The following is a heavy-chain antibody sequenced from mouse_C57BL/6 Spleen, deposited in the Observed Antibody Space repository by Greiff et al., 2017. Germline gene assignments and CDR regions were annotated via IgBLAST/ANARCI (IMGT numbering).Heavy chain of an antibody. V-gene: IGHV5-17*01. CDR2: ISSGSSTI. CDR1: GFTFSDYG. Sequence: EVKLMESGGGLVKPGGSLKLSCAASGFTFSDYGMHWVRQAPEKGLEWVAYISSGSSTIYYADTVKGRFTISRDNAKNTLFLQMTSLRSEDTAMYYCARDAYYSNYGGFSMDYWGQGTSVTVSS. J-gene: IGHJ4*01. D-gene: IGHD2-5*01. CDR3: ARDAYYSNYGGFSMDY.